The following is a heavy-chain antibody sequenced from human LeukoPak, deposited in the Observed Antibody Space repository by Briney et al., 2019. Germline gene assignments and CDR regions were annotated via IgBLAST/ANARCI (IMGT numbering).Heavy chain of an antibody. V-gene: IGHV3-30*02. D-gene: IGHD3-22*01. J-gene: IGHJ4*02. CDR3: AEDRVKGYYDSSGYYTLFDY. Sequence: GGSLRLSCAASGFTFSSYGMHWVRQAPGKGLEWVAFIRYDGSNKYYADSVKGRFTISRDNSKNTLYLQMNCLRAEDTAVYYCAEDRVKGYYDSSGYYTLFDYWGQGTLVTVSS. CDR1: GFTFSSYG. CDR2: IRYDGSNK.